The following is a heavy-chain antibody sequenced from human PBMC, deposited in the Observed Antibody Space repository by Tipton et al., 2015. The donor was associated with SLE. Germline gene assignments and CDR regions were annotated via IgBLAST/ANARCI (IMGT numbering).Heavy chain of an antibody. Sequence: TLSLTCTVSGGSISSSSYYWGWIRQPPGKGLEWIGNIYYSGSTYYNPSLKSRVTISVDTSKNQFSLKVSSVTAADTAVYYCASPITLVRGVTKDYWGQGTLVTVSS. CDR1: GGSISSSSYY. CDR2: IYYSGST. V-gene: IGHV4-39*07. CDR3: ASPITLVRGVTKDY. D-gene: IGHD3-10*01. J-gene: IGHJ4*02.